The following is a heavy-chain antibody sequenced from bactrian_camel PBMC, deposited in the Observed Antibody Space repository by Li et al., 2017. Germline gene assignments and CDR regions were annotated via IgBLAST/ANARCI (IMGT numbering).Heavy chain of an antibody. V-gene: IGHV3S53*01. CDR1: GDDYNTNY. D-gene: IGHD3*01. J-gene: IGHJ4*01. CDR2: IDSDNST. CDR3: ALRYGDCSWTASVYKH. Sequence: HVQLVESGGGSVQAGGSLRLSCAPSGDDYNTNYMVVAWFRQAPGKEREGVASIDSDNSTTYAESVEGRFTISKDDAQSTLYLQMNSLKPEDTAMYYCALRYGDCSWTASVYKHWGQGTQVTVS.